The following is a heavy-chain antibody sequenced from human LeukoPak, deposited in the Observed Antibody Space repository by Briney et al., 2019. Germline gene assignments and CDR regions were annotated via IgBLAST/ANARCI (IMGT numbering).Heavy chain of an antibody. J-gene: IGHJ3*02. CDR1: GFSFSDYY. D-gene: IGHD3-16*02. V-gene: IGHV3-11*04. CDR3: ARSDYVWGSYRDAFDI. CDR2: ISSSGSTI. Sequence: GGSLRLSCAASGFSFSDYYMSWIRQAPGKGLEWVSYISSSGSTIYYADSVKGRFTISRDNAKNSLYLQMNSLRAEDTAVYYCARSDYVWGSYRDAFDIWGQGTMVTVSS.